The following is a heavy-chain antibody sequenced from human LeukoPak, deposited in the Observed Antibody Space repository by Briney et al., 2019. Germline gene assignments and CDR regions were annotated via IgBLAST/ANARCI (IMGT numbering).Heavy chain of an antibody. Sequence: GGSLRLAWAAAGFTFSDYYMSWIRQPPGEVLEWVAYINTSNSYTNYAHSVQGRFTISRDNAKNSLYLQMNSLRAEDTAVYYCARFYGSGSWNDAFDIWGQGTMVTVSS. CDR2: INTSNSYT. V-gene: IGHV3-11*03. J-gene: IGHJ3*02. CDR3: ARFYGSGSWNDAFDI. D-gene: IGHD3-10*01. CDR1: GFTFSDYY.